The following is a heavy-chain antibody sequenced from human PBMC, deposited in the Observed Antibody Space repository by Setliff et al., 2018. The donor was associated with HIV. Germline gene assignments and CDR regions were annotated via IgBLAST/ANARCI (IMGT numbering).Heavy chain of an antibody. J-gene: IGHJ5*02. CDR1: GGSISSSSYY. Sequence: SETLSLTCTVSGGSISSSSYYWGWIRQPPGKGLEWIGSIYYSGSTYYNPPLKSRVTISVDTSKNQFSLRLSSVTAADTAVYYYAREEDYNFWSGYDWFDPWGQGTLVTVSS. V-gene: IGHV4-39*07. CDR2: IYYSGST. D-gene: IGHD3-3*01. CDR3: AREEDYNFWSGYDWFDP.